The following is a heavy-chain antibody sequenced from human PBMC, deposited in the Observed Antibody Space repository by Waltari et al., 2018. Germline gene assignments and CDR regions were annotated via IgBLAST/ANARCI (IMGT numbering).Heavy chain of an antibody. CDR3: TRDLYGSGGDWFDP. Sequence: HLAESGGGLVKPGGSLRLTCTASGFGFSDSDMNWGRQAPGRGVELLSTIGGGSRTYTFYSDSVQGRFTISRDNAKNSLYLQMNSLRAGDSAVYYCTRDLYGSGGDWFDPWGQGTLVSVSS. V-gene: IGHV3-21*03. CDR1: GFGFSDSD. D-gene: IGHD3-10*01. J-gene: IGHJ5*02. CDR2: IGGGSRTYT.